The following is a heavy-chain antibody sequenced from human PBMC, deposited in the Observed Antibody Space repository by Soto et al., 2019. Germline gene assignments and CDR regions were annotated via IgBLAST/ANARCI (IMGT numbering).Heavy chain of an antibody. J-gene: IGHJ4*02. V-gene: IGHV4-61*01. CDR1: GGSVSSGSYY. CDR2: IYYSGST. D-gene: IGHD1-26*01. Sequence: SETLSLTCTVSGGSVSSGSYYWSWIRQPPGKGLEWIGYIYYSGSTNYNPSLKSRVTISVDTSKNQFSLKLSSVTAADTAVYYCARVGIVGTRALDYWGQGTLVTVSS. CDR3: ARVGIVGTRALDY.